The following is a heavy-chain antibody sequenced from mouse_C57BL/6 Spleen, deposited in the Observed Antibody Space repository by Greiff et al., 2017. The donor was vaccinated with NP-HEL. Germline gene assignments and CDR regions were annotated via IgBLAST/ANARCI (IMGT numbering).Heavy chain of an antibody. D-gene: IGHD2-4*01. J-gene: IGHJ2*01. CDR1: GYTFTTSP. CDR3: ARHYDYGFDY. CDR2: FHPYNDDT. V-gene: IGHV1-47*01. Sequence: VKLVESGAELVKPGASVKMSCKASGYTFTTSPIEWMKQNHGKSLEWIGNFHPYNDDTKNIEKFKGKATLTVEKSSSTVYLELSRLTSDDAAVYYCARHYDYGFDYWGQGTTLTVSS.